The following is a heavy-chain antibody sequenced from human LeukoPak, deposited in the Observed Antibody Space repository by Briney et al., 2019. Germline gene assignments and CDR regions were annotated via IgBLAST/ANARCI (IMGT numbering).Heavy chain of an antibody. CDR2: NXNXXXT. V-gene: IGHV1-2*04. Sequence: NXNXXXTNYAQKFQGWLTMTRDTSISTAYMELSRLRSDDTAVYYCARDHPPLTYYYDSSGYFYDYWGQGTLVTVSS. J-gene: IGHJ4*02. D-gene: IGHD3-22*01. CDR3: ARDHPPLTYYYDSSGYFYDY.